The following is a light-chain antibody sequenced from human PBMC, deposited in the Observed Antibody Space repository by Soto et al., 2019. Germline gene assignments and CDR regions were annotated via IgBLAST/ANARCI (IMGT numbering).Light chain of an antibody. V-gene: IGLV1-40*01. CDR1: TSNVGGGYD. Sequence: QSVLTQPPSVSGAPGPRVIISCTGSTSNVGGGYDVHWYQQFPGTAPKLLISGTTNRPSGIPDRFSGSKSGTSASLAITGLQAEDEADYYCQSYDSSLTTYVFGTGTKVTVL. J-gene: IGLJ1*01. CDR3: QSYDSSLTTYV. CDR2: GTT.